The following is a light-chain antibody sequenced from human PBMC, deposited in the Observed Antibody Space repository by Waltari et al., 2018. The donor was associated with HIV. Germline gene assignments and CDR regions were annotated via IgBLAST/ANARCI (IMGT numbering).Light chain of an antibody. CDR1: SSDVCAYDY. CDR3: SSYAGRYTVI. CDR2: GVT. Sequence: QSALTQPRSVSGSPGQSVTISCTGSSSDVCAYDYVSWYQQYPGKAPKVILYGVTKRPSGIPDRFSGSKSGSTASLTISGPQAEDEADYYCSSYAGRYTVIFGGGTKLTVL. V-gene: IGLV2-11*01. J-gene: IGLJ2*01.